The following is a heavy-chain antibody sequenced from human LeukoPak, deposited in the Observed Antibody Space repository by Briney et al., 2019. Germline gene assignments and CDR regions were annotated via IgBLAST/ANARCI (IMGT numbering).Heavy chain of an antibody. D-gene: IGHD3-16*01. CDR1: GFTFSSYW. Sequence: GGSLRLSCAASGFTFSSYWMSWVRQAPGKGLEWVANIKQDGSAKYYVDSVKGRFTISRDNAKNSLYLQMNSLRAEDTALYYCARRTRSAPYGPDYYMDVWGKGTTVTVSS. CDR3: ARRTRSAPYGPDYYMDV. J-gene: IGHJ6*03. CDR2: IKQDGSAK. V-gene: IGHV3-7*03.